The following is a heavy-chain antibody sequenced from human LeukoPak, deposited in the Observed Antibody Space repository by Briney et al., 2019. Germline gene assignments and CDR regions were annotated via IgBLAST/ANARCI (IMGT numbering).Heavy chain of an antibody. Sequence: ASVKVSCKVSGYILTELSMHWVRQAPGKGLEWMGGFDPEDGETIYAQKFQGRVTMTEDTSTDTAYMELSSLRSEDTAVYYCATFRYDYVWGSSLGYFDYWGQGTLVTVSS. J-gene: IGHJ4*02. CDR1: GYILTELS. CDR2: FDPEDGET. CDR3: ATFRYDYVWGSSLGYFDY. D-gene: IGHD3-16*01. V-gene: IGHV1-24*01.